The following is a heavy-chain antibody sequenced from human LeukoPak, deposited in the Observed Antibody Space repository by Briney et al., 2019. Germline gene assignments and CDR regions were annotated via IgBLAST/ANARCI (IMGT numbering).Heavy chain of an antibody. J-gene: IGHJ4*02. CDR1: GFTFSCYS. V-gene: IGHV3-48*02. CDR3: ARDHVDY. CDR2: INSISGEI. Sequence: GRSLRLSCVASGFTFSCYSMNWVRQAPGKGLEWVSYINSISGEIWYADSVKGRFTISRDDAKNSLYLQMNSLRDEDTAVYYCARDHVDYWGQGTLVTVSS.